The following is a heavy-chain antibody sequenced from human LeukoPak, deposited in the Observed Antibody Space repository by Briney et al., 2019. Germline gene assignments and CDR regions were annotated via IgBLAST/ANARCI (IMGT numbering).Heavy chain of an antibody. V-gene: IGHV3-30*03. CDR3: ARGLEDVGATYFDY. CDR2: ISYDGSNK. Sequence: GGSLRLSCAASGFTFSSYGMHWVRQAPGRGLEWVAVISYDGSNKYYADSVKGRFTISRDNAKNSLYLQMNSLRAEDTAVYYCARGLEDVGATYFDYWGQGTLVTVSS. J-gene: IGHJ4*02. CDR1: GFTFSSYG. D-gene: IGHD1-26*01.